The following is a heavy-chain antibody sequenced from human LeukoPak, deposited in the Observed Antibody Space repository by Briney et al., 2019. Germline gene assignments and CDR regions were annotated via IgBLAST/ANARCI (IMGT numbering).Heavy chain of an antibody. CDR1: GFTFSSYS. D-gene: IGHD1-26*01. CDR3: ARVVWELLFYYYYYMDV. CDR2: ISSSSSYI. V-gene: IGHV3-21*01. J-gene: IGHJ6*03. Sequence: GGSLRLSCAASGFTFSSYSMNWVRQAPGKGLEWVSSISSSSSYIYYADSVKGRFTISRDNAKNSLYLQMNSLRAEDTAVYYCARVVWELLFYYYYYMDVWGKGTTVTVSS.